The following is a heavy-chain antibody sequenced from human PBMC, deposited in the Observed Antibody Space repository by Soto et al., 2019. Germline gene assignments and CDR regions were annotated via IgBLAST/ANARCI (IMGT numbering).Heavy chain of an antibody. V-gene: IGHV3-7*01. CDR2: IKQDGIEK. CDR3: ARESEDLTSNFDY. J-gene: IGHJ4*02. CDR1: GFTFSSHW. Sequence: PGGSLRLSCVGSGFTFSSHWMTWVRQSAGKGPEWVANIKQDGIEKQYLDSVKDRFVISRDNAKNSLYLEMNSLRAEDTAVYYCARESEDLTSNFDYWGQGTLVTVSS.